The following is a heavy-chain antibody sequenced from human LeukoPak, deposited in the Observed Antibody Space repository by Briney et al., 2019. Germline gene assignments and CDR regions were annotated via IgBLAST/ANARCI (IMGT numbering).Heavy chain of an antibody. Sequence: ASVKVSCKASGYTFTSYAMNWVRQAPGQGLEWMGWINPNSGGTNYAQKFQGRVTMTRDTSISTAYMELSRLRSDDTAVYYCAREVVVSVYSNWFDPWGQGTLVTVSS. J-gene: IGHJ5*02. CDR2: INPNSGGT. D-gene: IGHD3-22*01. CDR3: AREVVVSVYSNWFDP. V-gene: IGHV1-2*02. CDR1: GYTFTSYA.